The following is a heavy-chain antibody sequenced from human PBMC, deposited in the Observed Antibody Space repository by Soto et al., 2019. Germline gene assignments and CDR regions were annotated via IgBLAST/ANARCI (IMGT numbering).Heavy chain of an antibody. Sequence: SVKVSCKASGGSFSSYDISWVRQAPGQGLEWIGGITPIVGTGNYAQNFQGRVTITADESTSTAYMELSSLRSEDTAMYYCARDPREAGRPCMDVWGQGATVTVSS. CDR3: ARDPREAGRPCMDV. CDR2: ITPIVGTG. CDR1: GGSFSSYD. V-gene: IGHV1-69*13. J-gene: IGHJ6*01. D-gene: IGHD6-13*01.